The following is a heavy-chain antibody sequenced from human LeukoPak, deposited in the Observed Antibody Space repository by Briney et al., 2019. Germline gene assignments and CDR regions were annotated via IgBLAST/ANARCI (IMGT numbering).Heavy chain of an antibody. V-gene: IGHV4-34*01. CDR3: ARGIGGYSSGWVFDY. Sequence: SETLSLTCTVSGGSISSYYWSWIRQPPGKGLEWIGEINHSGSTNYNPSLKSRVTISVDTSKNQFSLKLSSVTAADTAVYYCARGIGGYSSGWVFDYWGQGTLVTVSS. J-gene: IGHJ4*02. CDR1: GGSISSYY. D-gene: IGHD6-19*01. CDR2: INHSGST.